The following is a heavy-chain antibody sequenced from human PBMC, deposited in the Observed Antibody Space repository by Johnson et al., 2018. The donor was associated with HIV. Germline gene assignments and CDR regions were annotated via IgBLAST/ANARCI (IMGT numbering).Heavy chain of an antibody. J-gene: IGHJ3*02. D-gene: IGHD3-22*01. CDR2: FNWNGGST. Sequence: VQLVESGGGVVPPGGSLRPPCAASGFPFDDYGLSWVPPAPGKGPEWVSGFNWNGGSTGYADSVKGPFTLSRDNAKNSLYMQQNSLRAEDPALYYLARKVYDYDSSCYSTDAFDIWGQGTMVTVSS. V-gene: IGHV3-20*04. CDR1: GFPFDDYG. CDR3: ARKVYDYDSSCYSTDAFDI.